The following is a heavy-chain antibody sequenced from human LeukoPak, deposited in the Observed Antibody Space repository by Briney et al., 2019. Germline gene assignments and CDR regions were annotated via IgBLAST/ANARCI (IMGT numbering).Heavy chain of an antibody. D-gene: IGHD2-2*02. CDR2: INHSGST. J-gene: IGHJ6*02. V-gene: IGHV4-34*01. CDR1: GGSFSGYY. Sequence: SETLSLTCAVYGGSFSGYYWSWIRQPPGKGLEWSGEINHSGSTNYNPSLKSRVTISVDTSKNQFSLKLSSVTAADPAVYYCARKSGGYCSSTSCYTHSRNYYYYYGMDVWGQGTTVTVSS. CDR3: ARKSGGYCSSTSCYTHSRNYYYYYGMDV.